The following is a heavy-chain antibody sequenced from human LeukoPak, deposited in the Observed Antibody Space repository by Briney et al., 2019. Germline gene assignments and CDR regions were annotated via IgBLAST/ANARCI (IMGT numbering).Heavy chain of an antibody. CDR1: GYTFTGYY. V-gene: IGHV1-2*02. Sequence: ASVKVSCKASGYTFTGYYMHWVRQAPGQGLEWMGWINPNCGGTNYAQKFQGRVTMTRDTSISTAYMELSRLRSDDTAVYYCARYSSWYDYYYYMGVWGKGTTVTISS. J-gene: IGHJ6*03. D-gene: IGHD6-13*01. CDR3: ARYSSWYDYYYYMGV. CDR2: INPNCGGT.